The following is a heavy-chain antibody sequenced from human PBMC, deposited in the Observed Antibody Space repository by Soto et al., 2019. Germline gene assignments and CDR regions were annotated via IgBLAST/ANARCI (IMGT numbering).Heavy chain of an antibody. CDR3: AKVQSGSYSPAFDI. V-gene: IGHV3-30*18. CDR1: GFTFSSYG. Sequence: QGQLVESGGGVVQPGRSLRLSCAASGFTFSSYGMHWVRQAPGKGLEWVAVISYDGSNKYYADSVKGRFTISRDNSKNTLYLQMNSLRAEDTAVYYCAKVQSGSYSPAFDIWGQGTMVTVSS. CDR2: ISYDGSNK. J-gene: IGHJ3*02. D-gene: IGHD1-26*01.